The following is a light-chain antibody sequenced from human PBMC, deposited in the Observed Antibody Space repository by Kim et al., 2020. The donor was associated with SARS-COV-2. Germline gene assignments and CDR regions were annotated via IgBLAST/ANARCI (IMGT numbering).Light chain of an antibody. J-gene: IGKJ2*01. CDR3: QQSYSLPYT. CDR2: AAS. V-gene: IGKV1-39*01. CDR1: QSISSY. Sequence: DIQMTQSPSSLSASVGDRVTITCRASQSISSYLNWYQQKPGKAPKLLICAASSLQSGVPSRFSGSGSGTDFTLTISSLQPEDFATYYCQQSYSLPYTFGQGTKVDIK.